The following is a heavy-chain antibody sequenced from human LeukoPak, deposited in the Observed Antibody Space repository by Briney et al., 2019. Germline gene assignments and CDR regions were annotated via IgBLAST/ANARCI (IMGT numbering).Heavy chain of an antibody. J-gene: IGHJ4*02. CDR1: GDSIDSYY. D-gene: IGHD3-10*01. V-gene: IGHV4-59*08. CDR2: IYYRGTT. Sequence: SETLSLTCTVSGDSIDSYYWSWIRQPPGKGLEWIGYIYYRGTTSYNPFLKSRVTISVDTSKNQFSLKLSSVTAADTAVYYCARHISFGGSGSYYSYYSDYWGQGTLVTVSS. CDR3: ARHISFGGSGSYYSYYSDY.